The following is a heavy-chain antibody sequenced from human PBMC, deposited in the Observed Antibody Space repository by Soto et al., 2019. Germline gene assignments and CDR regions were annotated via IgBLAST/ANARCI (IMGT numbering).Heavy chain of an antibody. CDR1: GFICTSYD. J-gene: IGHJ3*02. Sequence: PGGSLRLSCAASGFICTSYDMSWVRQAPGKGLEWVSTILVGGSTHYEDSVKGRFTISRDRSKNTVYLQMNSLTAGDTAVYYCAKATATGGGAFDICGQGTTVTVSS. CDR3: AKATATGGGAFDI. CDR2: ILVGGST. D-gene: IGHD2-8*02. V-gene: IGHV3-23*01.